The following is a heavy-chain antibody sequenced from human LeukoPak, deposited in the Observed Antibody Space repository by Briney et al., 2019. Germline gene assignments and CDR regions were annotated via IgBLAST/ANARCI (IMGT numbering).Heavy chain of an antibody. V-gene: IGHV5-51*01. CDR2: IYPGDSDT. CDR3: ARGDYYYYYYMDV. Sequence: GESLKISCKGSGYSFTSYWIGWVRQMPGKGLEWMGIIYPGDSDTRYSPPFQGQVTISADKSISTAYLQWSSLKASDTAMYYCARGDYYYYYYMDVWGKGTTVTVSS. CDR1: GYSFTSYW. J-gene: IGHJ6*03.